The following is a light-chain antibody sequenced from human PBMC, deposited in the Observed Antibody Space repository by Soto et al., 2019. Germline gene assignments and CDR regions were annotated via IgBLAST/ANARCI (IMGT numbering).Light chain of an antibody. J-gene: IGKJ5*01. Sequence: DIQMTQSPSTLSASVGDRVTITCRASQSISSWLAWYQQKPGKAPKLLIYDASSLESGVPSRFSGSGSGTEITLTISSLQPDDFAVYYCQQRSNWPITFGQGTRLEI. V-gene: IGKV1-5*01. CDR1: QSISSW. CDR2: DAS. CDR3: QQRSNWPIT.